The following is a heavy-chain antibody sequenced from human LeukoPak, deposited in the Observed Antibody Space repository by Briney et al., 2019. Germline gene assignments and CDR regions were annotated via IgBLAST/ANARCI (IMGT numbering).Heavy chain of an antibody. D-gene: IGHD2-2*02. CDR1: GYIFTSYG. V-gene: IGHV1-18*01. CDR2: ISAYNGNT. Sequence: ASVKVSCKASGYIFTSYGISWVRQAPGQGLEWMGWISAYNGNTNYAQKLQGRVTMTTDTSTSTAYMELRSLRSDDTAVYYCARGVPLGGVVVVPAAILDYWGQGTLVTVSS. J-gene: IGHJ4*02. CDR3: ARGVPLGGVVVVPAAILDY.